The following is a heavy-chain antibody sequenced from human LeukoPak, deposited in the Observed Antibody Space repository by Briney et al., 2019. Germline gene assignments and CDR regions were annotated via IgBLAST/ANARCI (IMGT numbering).Heavy chain of an antibody. J-gene: IGHJ1*01. CDR1: GYSISSGYY. V-gene: IGHV4-38-2*02. CDR3: ASSLWDFWSGYSFQH. CDR2: IYHSGST. D-gene: IGHD3-3*01. Sequence: SETLSLTCTVSGYSISSGYYWGWIRQPPGKGLEWIGSIYHSGSTYYSPSLKSRVTISVDTSKNQFSLKLSSVTAADTAVYYCASSLWDFWSGYSFQHWGQGTPGHRLL.